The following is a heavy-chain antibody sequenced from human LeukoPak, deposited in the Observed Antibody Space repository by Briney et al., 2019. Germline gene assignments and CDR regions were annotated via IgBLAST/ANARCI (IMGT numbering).Heavy chain of an antibody. CDR1: GYTFTSYD. CDR2: MSPNSGNT. Sequence: ASVKVSCKASGYTFTSYDINWVRQATGQGFEWMGWMSPNSGNTGYAQKFQGRVTMTRSTSMSTAYMELSSLSSEDTAVYYCARDYSGSYTAFDYWGQGTLVTVSS. J-gene: IGHJ4*02. V-gene: IGHV1-8*01. D-gene: IGHD1-26*01. CDR3: ARDYSGSYTAFDY.